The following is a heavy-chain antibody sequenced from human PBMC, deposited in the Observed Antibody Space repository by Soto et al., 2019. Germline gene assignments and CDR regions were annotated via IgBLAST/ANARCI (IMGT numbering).Heavy chain of an antibody. Sequence: GASVKVSCNASGGTFSSYAISWVRRAPGQGLEWMGGIIPIFGTANYAQKFQGRDTITADESTSTADMELSSLRSEDTAVYYCARRDYDSSGYYYYYYGIDVWGQGTTVTVSS. CDR2: IIPIFGTA. CDR3: ARRDYDSSGYYYYYYGIDV. V-gene: IGHV1-69*13. D-gene: IGHD3-22*01. J-gene: IGHJ6*02. CDR1: GGTFSSYA.